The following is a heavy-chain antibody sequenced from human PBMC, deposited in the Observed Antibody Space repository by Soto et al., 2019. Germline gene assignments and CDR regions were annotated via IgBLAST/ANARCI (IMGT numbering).Heavy chain of an antibody. J-gene: IGHJ4*02. V-gene: IGHV3-74*01. CDR1: GFTFSSYM. CDR3: AREDYYDSSGGYFDY. D-gene: IGHD3-22*01. CDR2: INSDGSST. Sequence: GASRSLSRAASGFTFSSYMLHWVRQAPGKGLVWVSRINSDGSSTSYADSVTGRFTISRDHDKNTLDLQMNSLRAEDTAVYYCAREDYYDSSGGYFDYWGQGT.